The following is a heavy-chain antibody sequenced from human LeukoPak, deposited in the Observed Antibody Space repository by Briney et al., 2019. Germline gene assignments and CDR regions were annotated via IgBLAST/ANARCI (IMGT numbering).Heavy chain of an antibody. CDR1: GFTFSSYS. J-gene: IGHJ5*02. CDR2: ISSSSSTK. V-gene: IGHV3-48*01. Sequence: GGSLRLSCAASGFTFSSYSMNWVRQAPGKGPEWVSYISSSSSTKYYADSVKGRFTISRDNAKNSLYLQMNSLRAEDTAVYYCARSIPTSPVGAMVSWGQGTLVTVSS. CDR3: ARSIPTSPVGAMVS. D-gene: IGHD1-26*01.